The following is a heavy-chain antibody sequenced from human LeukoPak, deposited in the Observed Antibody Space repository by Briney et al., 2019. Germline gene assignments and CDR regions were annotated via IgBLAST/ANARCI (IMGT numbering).Heavy chain of an antibody. D-gene: IGHD5-12*01. CDR1: GYTFTGYY. CDR3: ATGDIVATIFDY. V-gene: IGHV1-2*02. J-gene: IGHJ4*02. CDR2: INPNSGGT. Sequence: ASVKVSCKASGYTFTGYYMHWVRQAPGQGLEWMGWINPNSGGTNYAQKFQGRVTMTRDTSISTAYMELSSLRSEDTAVYYCATGDIVATIFDYWGQGTLVTVSS.